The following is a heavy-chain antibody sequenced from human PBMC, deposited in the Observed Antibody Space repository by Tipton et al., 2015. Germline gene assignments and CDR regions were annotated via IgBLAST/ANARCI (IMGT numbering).Heavy chain of an antibody. J-gene: IGHJ2*01. V-gene: IGHV3-21*04. CDR1: GFTFSSYT. D-gene: IGHD6-19*01. CDR2: ISSSSSYT. Sequence: SLRLSCAASGFTFSSYTMNWVRQTPGKGLEWVSSISSSSSYTYYADSVKGRFTISRDNAKNSLYLQMNNLRAEDTGIYYCARDRHGSGWAYWHFDLWGRGTLVTVSS. CDR3: ARDRHGSGWAYWHFDL.